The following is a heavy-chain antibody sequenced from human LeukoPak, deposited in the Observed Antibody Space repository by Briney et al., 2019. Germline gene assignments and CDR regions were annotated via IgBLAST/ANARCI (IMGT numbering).Heavy chain of an antibody. V-gene: IGHV4-34*01. CDR3: ARVGPWYFDL. CDR1: GGSFSGYY. J-gene: IGHJ2*01. CDR2: INHSGST. Sequence: SETLSLTCAVYGGSFSGYYWSWIRQPPGEGLEWSGEINHSGSTNYNPSLKSRVTISVDTSKNQFSLKLSSVTAADTAVYYCARVGPWYFDLWGRGTLVTVSS. D-gene: IGHD1-26*01.